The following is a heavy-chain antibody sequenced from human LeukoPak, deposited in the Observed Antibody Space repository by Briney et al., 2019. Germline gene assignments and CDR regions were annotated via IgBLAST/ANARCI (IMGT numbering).Heavy chain of an antibody. CDR3: ARERASFGSNSDWYFDL. Sequence: ASVKVSCKASGYTCTSYYMHWVRQAPGQGLEWMGIINPSGGSTSYAQKFQGRVTMTRDTSTTTVYMELSSLRSEDTAVYYCARERASFGSNSDWYFDLWGRGTLVTASS. V-gene: IGHV1-46*01. J-gene: IGHJ2*01. D-gene: IGHD4-23*01. CDR1: GYTCTSYY. CDR2: INPSGGST.